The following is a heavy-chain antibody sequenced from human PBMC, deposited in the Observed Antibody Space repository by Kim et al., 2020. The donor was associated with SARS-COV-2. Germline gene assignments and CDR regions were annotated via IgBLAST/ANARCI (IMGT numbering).Heavy chain of an antibody. D-gene: IGHD3-10*01. V-gene: IGHV3-33*05. CDR3: ARDRITMVRGVMDYFDY. CDR1: GFTFSSYG. J-gene: IGHJ4*01. CDR2: ISYDGSNK. Sequence: GGSLRLSCAASGFTFSSYGMHWVRQAPGKGLEWVAVISYDGSNKYYADSVKGRFTISRDNSKNTLYLQMNSLRAEDTAVYYCARDRITMVRGVMDYFDY.